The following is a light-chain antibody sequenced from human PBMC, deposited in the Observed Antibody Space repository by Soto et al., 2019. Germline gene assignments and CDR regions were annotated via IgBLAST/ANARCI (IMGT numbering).Light chain of an antibody. CDR3: AVWDDGLNGYV. CDR2: AHI. CDR1: RSNVGTNL. V-gene: IGLV1-44*01. J-gene: IGLJ1*01. Sequence: QSALTQPPSASGTPGQRVTISCSGRRSNVGTNLVNWYQQLPGTAPKLLIYAHIQRPSGVPDRFSGSTSGTSASLAISGLQSEDEADYYCAVWDDGLNGYVFGTGTKATVL.